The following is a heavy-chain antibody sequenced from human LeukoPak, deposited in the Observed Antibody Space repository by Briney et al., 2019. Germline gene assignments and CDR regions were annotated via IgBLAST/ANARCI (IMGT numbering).Heavy chain of an antibody. CDR2: ISYSGNT. CDR3: ARGRYCSSTSCYPAFDY. V-gene: IGHV4-39*01. Sequence: SETLSLTCTVSGGSISSSRYYWGWIRQPPGQGLEWIGSISYSGNTYYNPSLKSRVTISVDTSKNQFSLKLISVTAADTAVYYCARGRYCSSTSCYPAFDYWGQGTLVTVSS. CDR1: GGSISSSRYY. J-gene: IGHJ4*02. D-gene: IGHD2-2*01.